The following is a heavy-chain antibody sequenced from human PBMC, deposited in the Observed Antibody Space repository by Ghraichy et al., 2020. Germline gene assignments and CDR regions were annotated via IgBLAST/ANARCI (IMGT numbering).Heavy chain of an antibody. J-gene: IGHJ2*01. D-gene: IGHD3-10*01. CDR1: GFTFSSYA. CDR2: ISGSGGST. CDR3: AKGGARGVMYFDL. V-gene: IGHV3-23*01. Sequence: LSLTCAASGFTFSSYAMSWVRQAPGKGLEWVSAISGSGGSTYYADSVKGRFTISRDNSKNTLYLQMNSLRAEDTAVYYCAKGGARGVMYFDLWGRGTLVTVSS.